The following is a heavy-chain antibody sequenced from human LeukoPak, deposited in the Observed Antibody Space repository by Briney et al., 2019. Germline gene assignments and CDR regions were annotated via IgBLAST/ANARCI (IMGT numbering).Heavy chain of an antibody. V-gene: IGHV4-4*09. D-gene: IGHD3-22*01. CDR2: IYISGST. CDR3: ARGGDYYDSSGYYSGFDY. Sequence: SETLSLTCTVSGGSISSYYWSWIRQPPGKGLEWIGYIYISGSTNYNPSLKSRVTISVDTSKNQFSLKLSSVTAADTAVYYCARGGDYYDSSGYYSGFDYWGQGTLVTVSS. J-gene: IGHJ4*02. CDR1: GGSISSYY.